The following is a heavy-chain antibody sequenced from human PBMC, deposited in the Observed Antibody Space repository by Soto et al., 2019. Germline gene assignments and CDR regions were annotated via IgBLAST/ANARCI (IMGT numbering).Heavy chain of an antibody. CDR2: IWYDGSNK. V-gene: IGHV3-33*01. CDR1: GFTFSSYG. J-gene: IGHJ6*02. CDR3: ARDLQDIVVVVAAIQYGMDV. Sequence: PGGSLRLSCAASGFTFSSYGMHWVRQAPGKGLEWVAVIWYDGSNKYYADSVKGRFTISRDNSKNTLYLQMNSLRAEDTAVYYCARDLQDIVVVVAAIQYGMDVWGQGTTVTVSS. D-gene: IGHD2-15*01.